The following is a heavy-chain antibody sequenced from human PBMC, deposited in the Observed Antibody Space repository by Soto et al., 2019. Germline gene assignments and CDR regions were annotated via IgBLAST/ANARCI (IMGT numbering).Heavy chain of an antibody. J-gene: IGHJ4*02. D-gene: IGHD3-22*01. CDR3: ARSSYYYHSTGYYRTPFFDY. CDR1: GFSLDTSGVG. CDR2: NYWDDDK. Sequence: QITLKESGPTLVKPTQTLTLTCTFSGFSLDTSGVGVGWIRQPPGKALEWLALNYWDDDKRYNPSLKSRLTITQATSKKQVVLSMTNLDPVDTATYYCARSSYYYHSTGYYRTPFFDYWGQGTLVTVSS. V-gene: IGHV2-5*02.